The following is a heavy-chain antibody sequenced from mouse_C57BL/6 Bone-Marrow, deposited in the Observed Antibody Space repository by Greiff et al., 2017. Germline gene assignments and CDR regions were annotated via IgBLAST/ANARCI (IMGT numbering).Heavy chain of an antibody. CDR2: ISSGSSTI. CDR3: ARQYDY. Sequence: EVNVVASGGGLVKPGGSLKLSCAASGFTFSDYGMHWVRQAPEKGLEWVAYISSGSSTIYYADTVKGRFTISRANAKNTLFLQMNSLRGEDTALYYCARQYDYWGEGTTLKESS. V-gene: IGHV5-17*01. J-gene: IGHJ2*01. CDR1: GFTFSDYG.